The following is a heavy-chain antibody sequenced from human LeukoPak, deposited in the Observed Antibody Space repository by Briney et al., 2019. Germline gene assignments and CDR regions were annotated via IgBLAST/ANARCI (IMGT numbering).Heavy chain of an antibody. CDR2: ISAYNGNT. Sequence: ASVKVSCKASGYTFTSYGISWVRQAPGQGLEWMGWISAYNGNTNYAQKLQGRVTMTTDTSTSTAYMELRSLRSDDTAVYYCAKEKNDGYNYYNFDSRGAGTLVTVSS. J-gene: IGHJ4*02. D-gene: IGHD5-24*01. CDR3: AKEKNDGYNYYNFDS. V-gene: IGHV1-18*01. CDR1: GYTFTSYG.